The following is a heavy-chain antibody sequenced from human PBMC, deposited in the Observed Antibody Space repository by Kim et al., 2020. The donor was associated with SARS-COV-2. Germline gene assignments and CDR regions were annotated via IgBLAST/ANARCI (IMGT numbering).Heavy chain of an antibody. V-gene: IGHV4-34*01. CDR2: INHSGST. J-gene: IGHJ6*02. CDR3: ARGLYYYGSAIQFHYGMDV. CDR1: GGSFSGYY. D-gene: IGHD3-10*01. Sequence: SETLSLTCAVYGGSFSGYYWSWIRQPPGKGLEWIGEINHSGSTNYNPSLKSRVTISVDTSKNQFSLKLSSVTAADTAVYYCARGLYYYGSAIQFHYGMDVWGQGTTVTVSS.